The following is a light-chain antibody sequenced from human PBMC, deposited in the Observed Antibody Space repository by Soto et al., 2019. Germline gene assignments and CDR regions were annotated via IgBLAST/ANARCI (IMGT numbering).Light chain of an antibody. CDR1: QTVRNNY. V-gene: IGKV3-20*01. J-gene: IGKJ1*01. CDR3: QQYNIWWA. Sequence: EYVLTQASGTVSLSPLERATISCRASQTVRNNYLAWYQQKPGQAPRLLIYDASSRATGIPDRFSGGGSGTEFTLTISSLQSEDFAVYYCQQYNIWWAFGQGTKVDIK. CDR2: DAS.